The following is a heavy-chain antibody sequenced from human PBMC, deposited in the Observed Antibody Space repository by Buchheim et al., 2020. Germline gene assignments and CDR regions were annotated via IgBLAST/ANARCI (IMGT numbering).Heavy chain of an antibody. CDR3: AKDGGWQPNWFDP. CDR1: GFTFSSYG. J-gene: IGHJ5*02. D-gene: IGHD4-23*01. CDR2: ISYDGSNK. Sequence: QVQLVESGGDVVQPGRSLRLSCAASGFTFSSYGMHWVRQAPGKGLEWVAVISYDGSNKYYADSVKGRFTISRDNSKNTLYLQMNSLRAEDTAVYYCAKDGGWQPNWFDPWGQGTL. V-gene: IGHV3-30*18.